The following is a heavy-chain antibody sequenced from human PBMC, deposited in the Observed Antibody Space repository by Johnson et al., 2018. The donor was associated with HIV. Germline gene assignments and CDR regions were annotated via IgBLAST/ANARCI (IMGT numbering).Heavy chain of an antibody. Sequence: VQLVESGGGVVQPGRSLRLSCAASGFSFRSYWMSWVRQAPGKGLEWVANIKQDGSETFYADSVKGRFIISRDNAKNSLYLQMNSLRAEDTALYYCARDVGGWGYRHAFDMWGQGTMVTVSS. J-gene: IGHJ3*02. D-gene: IGHD5-12*01. CDR1: GFSFRSYW. CDR2: IKQDGSET. CDR3: ARDVGGWGYRHAFDM. V-gene: IGHV3-7*03.